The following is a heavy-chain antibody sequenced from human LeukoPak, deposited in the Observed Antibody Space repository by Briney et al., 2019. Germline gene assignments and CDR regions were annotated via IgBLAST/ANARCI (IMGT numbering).Heavy chain of an antibody. CDR1: DSPSRTNG. Sequence: GGSLGSSCAPPDSPSRTNGMNWSPQAPGRGLEWWPVIWYEGSNKYYADSVKGRFTISRDNSKNTLYMQMNSLRVEDTAVYYCATAPRGGDYEDYWGQGTLVTVSS. CDR3: ATAPRGGDYEDY. J-gene: IGHJ4*02. CDR2: IWYEGSNK. D-gene: IGHD4-17*01. V-gene: IGHV3-33*01.